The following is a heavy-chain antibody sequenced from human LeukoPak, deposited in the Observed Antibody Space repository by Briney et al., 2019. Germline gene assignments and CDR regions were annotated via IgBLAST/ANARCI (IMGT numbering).Heavy chain of an antibody. CDR3: ARGHIHCTGGSCYNWFDP. Sequence: SETLSLTCAVYGGSFSGYYWSWIRRPPGKGLEWIGEINHSGSTNYNPSLKSRVTISVDTSKHQFSLKLSSVTAADTAVYYCARGHIHCTGGSCYNWFDPWGQGTLVTVSS. CDR1: GGSFSGYY. D-gene: IGHD2-15*01. J-gene: IGHJ5*02. CDR2: INHSGST. V-gene: IGHV4-34*01.